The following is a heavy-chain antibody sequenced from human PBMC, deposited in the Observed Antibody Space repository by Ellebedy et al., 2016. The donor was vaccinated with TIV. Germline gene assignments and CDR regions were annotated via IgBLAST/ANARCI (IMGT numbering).Heavy chain of an antibody. CDR3: ARGRGYYDSKSYYKGHDY. CDR1: GFTFSNYA. Sequence: AASVKVSCKASGFTFSNYAITWVRQAPGQGLEWMGGIIPMLGITNYAQKFQGRVTITADTSTGTAYMELSSLRSEDTAVYYCARGRGYYDSKSYYKGHDYWGQGTLVTVSS. CDR2: IIPMLGIT. V-gene: IGHV1-69*10. J-gene: IGHJ4*02. D-gene: IGHD3-10*01.